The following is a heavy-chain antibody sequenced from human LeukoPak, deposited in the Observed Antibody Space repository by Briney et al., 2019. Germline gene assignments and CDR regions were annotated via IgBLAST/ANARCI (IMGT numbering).Heavy chain of an antibody. CDR2: INPNSGGT. Sequence: ASVKVSCKASGYTFTGYYMHWVRQAPGQGLEWMGRINPNSGGTNYAQKFQGWVTMTRDTSISTAYMELSRLRSDDTAVYYCARASHKYYYGSGSWYYFDYWGQGTLVTVSS. D-gene: IGHD3-10*01. CDR3: ARASHKYYYGSGSWYYFDY. J-gene: IGHJ4*02. V-gene: IGHV1-2*04. CDR1: GYTFTGYY.